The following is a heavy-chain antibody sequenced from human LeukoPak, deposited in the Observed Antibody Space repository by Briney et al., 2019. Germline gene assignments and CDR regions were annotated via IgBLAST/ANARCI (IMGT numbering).Heavy chain of an antibody. J-gene: IGHJ4*02. CDR2: IDHTGST. V-gene: IGHV4-59*11. CDR1: GDSISMHY. CDR3: ARVTGYRIEDYFDY. Sequence: SETLSLICSVSGDSISMHYWSWIRQPPGKGLEGIGYIDHTGSTNYNPSLKSRVTISVETSKNEFSLKLRSVTAADTAVYYCARVTGYRIEDYFDYWGQGTLVTVSS. D-gene: IGHD6-13*01.